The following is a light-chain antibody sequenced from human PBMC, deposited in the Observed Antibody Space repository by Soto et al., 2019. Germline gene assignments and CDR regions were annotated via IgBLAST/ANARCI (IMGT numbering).Light chain of an antibody. CDR2: AAS. J-gene: IGKJ1*01. Sequence: AIQMTQSPSSLSASVGDRVTITCRASQGIRNELGWYQQKPGKAPKLLIYAASSLQSGVPSRFSCSGSGTDFTLTISSLQPEEFATYYCLQDYNYPWTFGQGTKVEIK. CDR3: LQDYNYPWT. V-gene: IGKV1-6*01. CDR1: QGIRNE.